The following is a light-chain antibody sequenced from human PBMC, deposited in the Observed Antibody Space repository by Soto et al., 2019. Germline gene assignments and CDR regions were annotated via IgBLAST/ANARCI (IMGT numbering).Light chain of an antibody. CDR1: SNDIGGYNY. CDR2: DVS. V-gene: IGLV2-14*01. J-gene: IGLJ2*01. Sequence: QSALTQPASVSGSPGQSITFSCTGTSNDIGGYNYVSWYQQHPGKAPKLMIFDVSNRPSGVSYRFSSSKSGNTASLTISGLQAEDEADYYCSSYTSSSTLLFGGGTQLTVL. CDR3: SSYTSSSTLL.